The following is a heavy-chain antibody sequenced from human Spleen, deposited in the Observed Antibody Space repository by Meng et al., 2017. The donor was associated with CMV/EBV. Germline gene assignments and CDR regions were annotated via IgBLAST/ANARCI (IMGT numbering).Heavy chain of an antibody. CDR1: WFNFKWEA. Sequence: GGGLGQDGGVPRSSCGALWFNFKWEAIDWVRQGSREGTEICSTYYNKGGYPILSKFFEGRVPIFQENFKNTLYLQMGSLRAEDMAVYYCASVKGYWGQGTLVTVSS. CDR3: ASVKGY. V-gene: IGHV3-64*01. J-gene: IGHJ4*02. CDR2: YNKGGYP.